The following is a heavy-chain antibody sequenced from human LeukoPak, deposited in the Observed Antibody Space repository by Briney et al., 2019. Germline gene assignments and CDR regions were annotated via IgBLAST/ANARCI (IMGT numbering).Heavy chain of an antibody. CDR2: IYYSGST. D-gene: IGHD4-11*01. CDR1: GGSISSGDYY. Sequence: SETLSLTCTVSGGSISSGDYYWSWIRQPPGKGLEWIGYIYYSGSTYYNPSLKSRVTISVDTSKNQFSLKLSSVTAADTAVYYCARVIYSNYESYYYMDVWGKGTTVTVSS. CDR3: ARVIYSNYESYYYMDV. V-gene: IGHV4-30-4*08. J-gene: IGHJ6*03.